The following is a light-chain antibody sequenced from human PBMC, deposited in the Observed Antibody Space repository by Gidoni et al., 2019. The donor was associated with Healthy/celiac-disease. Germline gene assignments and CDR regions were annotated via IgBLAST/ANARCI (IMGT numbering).Light chain of an antibody. V-gene: IGKV1-39*01. CDR2: AAA. J-gene: IGKJ1*01. CDR3: QQSYSTPPWT. Sequence: DIQMTKSPSSLSASVGDRVTITCRASQSISSYLNWYQQKPGKAPKRLIYAAASLQSGVPSRFSGSGSGTDFTLTISSLQPEDFATYYCQQSYSTPPWTFGQGTKVEIK. CDR1: QSISSY.